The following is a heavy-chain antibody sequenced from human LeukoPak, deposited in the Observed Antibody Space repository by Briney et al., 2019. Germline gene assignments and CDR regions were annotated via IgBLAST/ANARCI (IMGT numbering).Heavy chain of an antibody. J-gene: IGHJ4*02. CDR3: ARESPLGSKYYFDY. Sequence: KSGGSLRLSCAASGFTFSSYGMSWVCQAPGKGLEWVSSISSSSSYIYYADSVKGRFTISRDNAKNSLYLQMNSLRAEDTAVYYCARESPLGSKYYFDYWGQGTLVTVSS. CDR2: ISSSSSYI. D-gene: IGHD7-27*01. CDR1: GFTFSSYG. V-gene: IGHV3-21*01.